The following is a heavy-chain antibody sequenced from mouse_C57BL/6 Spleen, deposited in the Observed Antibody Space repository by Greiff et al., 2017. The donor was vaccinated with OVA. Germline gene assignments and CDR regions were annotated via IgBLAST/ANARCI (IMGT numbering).Heavy chain of an antibody. D-gene: IGHD1-1*01. CDR1: GFSLTSYG. J-gene: IGHJ4*01. CDR2: IWSGGST. CDR3: ARLITTVVAPYAMDY. V-gene: IGHV2-2*01. Sequence: VQLKESGPGLVQPSQSLSITCTVSGFSLTSYGVHWVRQSPGKGLEWLGVIWSGGSTDYNAAFISRLSISKDNSKSQVFFKMNSLQADDTAIYYCARLITTVVAPYAMDYWGQGTSVTVSS.